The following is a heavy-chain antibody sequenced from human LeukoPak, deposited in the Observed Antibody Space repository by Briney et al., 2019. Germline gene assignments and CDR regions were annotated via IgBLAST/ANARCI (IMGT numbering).Heavy chain of an antibody. J-gene: IGHJ5*02. CDR2: ISGSGGST. V-gene: IGHV3-23*01. Sequence: TGGSLRLSCAASGFTFSTYAMSWVRQAPGKGLEWVSAISGSGGSTYYADSVKGRFTISRDNSKNTLYLQMNSLRAEDTAVYYCAKDKEAAGYCSGGSCYRSWFDPWGQGTLVTVSS. CDR3: AKDKEAAGYCSGGSCYRSWFDP. CDR1: GFTFSTYA. D-gene: IGHD2-15*01.